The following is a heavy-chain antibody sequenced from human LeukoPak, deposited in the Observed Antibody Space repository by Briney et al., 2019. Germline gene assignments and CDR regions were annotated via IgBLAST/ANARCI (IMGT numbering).Heavy chain of an antibody. CDR2: ISANTGKT. J-gene: IGHJ4*02. V-gene: IGHV1-18*01. D-gene: IGHD6-13*01. CDR3: AKVAGDRMDY. CDR1: GYTFATYG. Sequence: GASDKVSCKASGYTFATYGFCWVRQTPGNGLEWMGWISANTGKTDYARKFQGGVTMSTDTSTSTAYMELRSLRPDDTAVYYCAKVAGDRMDYWGQGTLLTVST.